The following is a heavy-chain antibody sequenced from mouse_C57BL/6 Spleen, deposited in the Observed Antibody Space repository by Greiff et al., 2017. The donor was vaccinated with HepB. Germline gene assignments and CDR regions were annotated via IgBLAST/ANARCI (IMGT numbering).Heavy chain of an antibody. CDR3: ARHYGYGFAY. V-gene: IGHV1-63*01. J-gene: IGHJ3*01. CDR1: GYTFTNYW. D-gene: IGHD2-2*01. CDR2: IYPGGGYT. Sequence: VQVVESGAELVRPGTSVKMSCKASGYTFTNYWIGWAKQRPGHGLEWIGDIYPGGGYTNYNEKFKGKATLTADKSSSTAYMQFSSLTSEDSAIYYCARHYGYGFAYWGQGTLVTVSA.